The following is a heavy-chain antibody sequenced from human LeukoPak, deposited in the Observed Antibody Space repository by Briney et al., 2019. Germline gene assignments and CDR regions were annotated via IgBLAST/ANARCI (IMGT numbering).Heavy chain of an antibody. CDR2: ISGSGGGT. J-gene: IGHJ4*02. CDR1: GITLSNYA. CDR3: AKRGVVIRVILVGFHKEAYYFDS. Sequence: GGSLRLSCAVSGITLSNYAMTWVRQAPGKGLEWVAGISGSGGGTNYTDSVKGRFTISRDNYKNTLYLQMDSLGAEDTAVYFCAKRGVVIRVILVGFHKEAYYFDSWGQGALVTVSS. D-gene: IGHD3-22*01. V-gene: IGHV3-23*01.